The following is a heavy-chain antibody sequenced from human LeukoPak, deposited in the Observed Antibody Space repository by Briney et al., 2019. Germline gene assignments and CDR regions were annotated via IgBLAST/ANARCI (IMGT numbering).Heavy chain of an antibody. V-gene: IGHV1-2*02. CDR2: INPNSGDT. D-gene: IGHD6-6*01. CDR3: ARTRSSSSYDAFDI. J-gene: IGHJ3*02. Sequence: ASVKVSCKASGYTFTTYAMNWVRQAPRQGLEWMGWINPNSGDTNYAQKFQGRVTMTRDTSISTAYMELSRLISDDTAVYYCARTRSSSSYDAFDIWGQGTMVTVSS. CDR1: GYTFTTYA.